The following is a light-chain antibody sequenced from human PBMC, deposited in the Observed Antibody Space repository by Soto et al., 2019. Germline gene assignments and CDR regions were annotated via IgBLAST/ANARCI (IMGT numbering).Light chain of an antibody. CDR1: QSISSW. CDR3: QQYNSYPWT. V-gene: IGKV1-5*03. CDR2: KAS. J-gene: IGKJ1*01. Sequence: DIQMTQSPSTLSASVGDRVTITCRASQSISSWLAWYQQKPGKAPKLLIYKASCLDSGVPSKFSGSGSGTEFTITISSLQPDDFATYYCQQYNSYPWTFGQGTKVEIK.